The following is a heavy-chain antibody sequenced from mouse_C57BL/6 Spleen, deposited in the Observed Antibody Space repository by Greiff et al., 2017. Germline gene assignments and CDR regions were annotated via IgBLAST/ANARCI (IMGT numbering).Heavy chain of an antibody. CDR2: INPNYGTT. CDR1: GYSFTDYN. V-gene: IGHV1-39*01. Sequence: VQLQQSGPELVKPGASVKISCKASGYSFTDYNMNWVKQSNGKSLEWIGVINPNYGTTSYNQKFKGKATLTVDQSSSTAYMQLNILTSDDSAVYYCARSITTVVATHFDYWGQGTTLTVSS. D-gene: IGHD1-1*01. J-gene: IGHJ2*01. CDR3: ARSITTVVATHFDY.